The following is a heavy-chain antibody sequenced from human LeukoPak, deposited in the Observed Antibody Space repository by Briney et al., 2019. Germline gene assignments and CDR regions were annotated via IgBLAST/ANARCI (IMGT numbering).Heavy chain of an antibody. D-gene: IGHD4-17*01. Sequence: GGSLRLSCAASGFTFSSYWMSWVRQAPGKGLEWVSGFSWNSDSIGYADSVKGRFTISRDNAKNSLYLQMNSLRAEDTALYYCAKDMNGDDHYGMDVWGQGTTVTVSS. V-gene: IGHV3-9*01. CDR2: FSWNSDSI. CDR3: AKDMNGDDHYGMDV. CDR1: GFTFSSYW. J-gene: IGHJ6*02.